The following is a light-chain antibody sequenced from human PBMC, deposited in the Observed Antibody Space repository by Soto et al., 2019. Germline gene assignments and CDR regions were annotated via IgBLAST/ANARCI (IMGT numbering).Light chain of an antibody. CDR1: QSVSSN. CDR3: QQYNNWRT. V-gene: IGKV3-15*01. Sequence: EIVMMQSPATLSVSPGERATLSCRASQSVSSNLAWYQQKPGQAPRLLIHGASARVTGTPARFTGSGSGTEFTLTISSLQSEDSAVYYCQQYNNWRTFGQGTKLEIK. CDR2: GAS. J-gene: IGKJ2*02.